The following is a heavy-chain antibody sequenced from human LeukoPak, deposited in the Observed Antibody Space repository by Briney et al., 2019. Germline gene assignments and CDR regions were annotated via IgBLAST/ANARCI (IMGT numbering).Heavy chain of an antibody. Sequence: GGSLRLSCAVSGFTFSSYWMTWVRQAPGKGLEWVANIKLDGSEKYYVDSVKGRFTISRDNANNALYLQLNSLRAEDTAVYYCVRINSVTYHFDYWGRGTLVTASS. CDR3: VRINSVTYHFDY. CDR1: GFTFSSYW. CDR2: IKLDGSEK. D-gene: IGHD1-26*01. V-gene: IGHV3-7*01. J-gene: IGHJ4*02.